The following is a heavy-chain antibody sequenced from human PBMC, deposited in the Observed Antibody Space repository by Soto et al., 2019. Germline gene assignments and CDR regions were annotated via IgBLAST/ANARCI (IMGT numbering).Heavy chain of an antibody. Sequence: GGSLRLSCAASGFTFSDYYMSWIRQAPGKGLEWVSYISSSGSTIYYADSVKGRFTISRDNAKNSLYLQMNSLRAEDTAVYYCASLDPSHSSGWYGAKDAFDIWGQGTMVTVSS. J-gene: IGHJ3*02. D-gene: IGHD6-19*01. V-gene: IGHV3-11*01. CDR2: ISSSGSTI. CDR1: GFTFSDYY. CDR3: ASLDPSHSSGWYGAKDAFDI.